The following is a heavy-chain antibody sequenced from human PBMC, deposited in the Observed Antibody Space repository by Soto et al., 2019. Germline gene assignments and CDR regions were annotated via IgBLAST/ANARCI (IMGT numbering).Heavy chain of an antibody. CDR3: TTDQGYGYSYGSSFDY. CDR2: IKSKTDGGTT. D-gene: IGHD5-18*01. Sequence: EVQLVESGGGLVKPGGSLRHSCAASGFTFSNAWMSWVRQAPGKGLEWVGRIKSKTDGGTTNYAAPVKGRFTISRDDSKNTLYLQMNSLKTEDTAVYYCTTDQGYGYSYGSSFDYWGQGTLVTVSS. CDR1: GFTFSNAW. J-gene: IGHJ4*02. V-gene: IGHV3-15*01.